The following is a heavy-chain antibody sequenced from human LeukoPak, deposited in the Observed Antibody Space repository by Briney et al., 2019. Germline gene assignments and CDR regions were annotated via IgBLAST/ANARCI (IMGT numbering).Heavy chain of an antibody. Sequence: PGGSLRLSCAASGFTFSSYWMHWARQAPGKGLVWVSRINRCGSNIVYADSVKGRFTISRDNAKNTLYLQMDSLRAEDTAVYYCARSTQVDDYWGQGTMVTVSS. V-gene: IGHV3-74*01. J-gene: IGHJ4*02. CDR1: GFTFSSYW. CDR2: INRCGSNI. CDR3: ARSTQVDDY.